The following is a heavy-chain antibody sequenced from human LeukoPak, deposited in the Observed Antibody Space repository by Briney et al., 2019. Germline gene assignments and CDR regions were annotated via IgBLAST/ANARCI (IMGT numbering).Heavy chain of an antibody. CDR3: AKDPVVYHGGSGWHYFDY. J-gene: IGHJ4*02. CDR2: IGGTGDRT. Sequence: PGGSLRLSCAASRFTFSSYAMSWVRQAPGRGLEWVSTIGGTGDRTYYADFVKGRFTISRDNSMDTLFLQMNSLKAEDTAVYYCAKDPVVYHGGSGWHYFDYWGQGTLVTVSS. V-gene: IGHV3-23*01. CDR1: RFTFSSYA. D-gene: IGHD6-19*01.